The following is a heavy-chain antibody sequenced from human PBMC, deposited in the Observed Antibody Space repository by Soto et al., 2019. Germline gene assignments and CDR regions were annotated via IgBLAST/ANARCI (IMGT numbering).Heavy chain of an antibody. J-gene: IGHJ3*02. Sequence: EVQLVESGGGLVQPGRSLRLSCAASGFTFDDYAMHWVRQAPGKGLEGVSGISWNSGSIGYADSVKGRFTISRDNAKNSLYLQMNSLRAEDTALYYCAKSGSGSYYKGGDAFDIWGQGTMVTVSS. V-gene: IGHV3-9*01. D-gene: IGHD3-10*01. CDR2: ISWNSGSI. CDR1: GFTFDDYA. CDR3: AKSGSGSYYKGGDAFDI.